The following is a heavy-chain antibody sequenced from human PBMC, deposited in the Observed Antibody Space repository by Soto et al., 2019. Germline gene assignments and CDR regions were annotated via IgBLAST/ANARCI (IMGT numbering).Heavy chain of an antibody. CDR2: NNNRADT. D-gene: IGHD6-19*01. CDR1: GASIVNNGYS. CDR3: ARGGSGWKALNWFDP. J-gene: IGHJ5*02. V-gene: IGHV4-31*11. Sequence: KSSETLSLTCAVSGASIVNNGYSWTWIRQHPGKGLEWIGTNNNRADTYYNPSLKSRLTISLDTSQNHFSLRLNAVTAADTAIYYCARGGSGWKALNWFDPWGQGIMVTVSS.